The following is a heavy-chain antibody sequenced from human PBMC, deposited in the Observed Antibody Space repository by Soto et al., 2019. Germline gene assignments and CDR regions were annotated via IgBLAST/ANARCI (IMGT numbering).Heavy chain of an antibody. CDR2: ISGSSTTI. D-gene: IGHD1-1*01. CDR3: ARGELDRTIDY. CDR1: GFTLSSRS. V-gene: IGHV3-48*02. Sequence: EVQLVESGEGSVQPGGSRRLSCAASGFTLSSRSMNWVRQAPGKGLEWVAYISGSSTTIYYADSVKGRFSISRDNAKNTVYLQMNSLRDEDTAVYYCARGELDRTIDYWGQGTLVTVSS. J-gene: IGHJ4*02.